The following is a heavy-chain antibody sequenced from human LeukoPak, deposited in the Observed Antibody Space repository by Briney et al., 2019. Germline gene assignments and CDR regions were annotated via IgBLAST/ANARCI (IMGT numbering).Heavy chain of an antibody. V-gene: IGHV3-48*01. CDR3: ARDSLEWSGLPDY. CDR1: GFTFSSYS. CDR2: ISSSSSTI. D-gene: IGHD3-3*01. J-gene: IGHJ4*02. Sequence: GGSLRLSCAASGFTFSSYSMNWVRQAPGKGLEWVSYISSSSSTIYYADSVKGRFTISRDNAKNSLYLQMNSLRAEDTAVYYCARDSLEWSGLPDYWGQGTLVTVSS.